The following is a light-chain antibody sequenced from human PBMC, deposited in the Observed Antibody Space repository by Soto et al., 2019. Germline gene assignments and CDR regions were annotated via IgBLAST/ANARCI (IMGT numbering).Light chain of an antibody. Sequence: EGVLTQYTCTLSLSPGDRSAVCCLASLSLSSYLTWYQHKPGQAPRLLFYDVSNRATGIPDRFSSSASGTNFTLTISSLEPEDFAIYYCQQRGDWPAFGQRTNV. V-gene: IGKV3-11*01. J-gene: IGKJ1*01. CDR1: LSLSSY. CDR2: DVS. CDR3: QQRGDWPA.